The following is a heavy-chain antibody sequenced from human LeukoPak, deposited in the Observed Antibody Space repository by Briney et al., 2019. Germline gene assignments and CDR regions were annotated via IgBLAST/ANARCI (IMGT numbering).Heavy chain of an antibody. D-gene: IGHD2-2*01. CDR3: ARDPDPGYCSSTSCYDDAFDI. V-gene: IGHV3-11*04. CDR2: ISSSGSTI. CDR1: GFSFTNAW. Sequence: GGSLRLSCAASGFSFTNAWMSWVRQAPGKGLEWVSYISSSGSTIYYADSVKGRFTISRDNAKNSLYLQMNSLRAEDTAVYYCARDPDPGYCSSTSCYDDAFDIWGQGTMVTVSS. J-gene: IGHJ3*02.